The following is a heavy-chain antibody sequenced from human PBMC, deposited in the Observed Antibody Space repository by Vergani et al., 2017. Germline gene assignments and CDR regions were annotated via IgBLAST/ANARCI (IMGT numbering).Heavy chain of an antibody. CDR3: AKARDPNCKGGNCYSYYYGLYL. Sequence: EVQLLESGGNLIQPGGSLRLSCGASGFTFSSYAMTWVRLAPGQGLQWVSAISGSGGNTFYTDSVKGRFTISRDNSKDTLYLQMNSLRVEDTAIYYCAKARDPNCKGGNCYSYYYGLYLWGQGTTVTVSS. D-gene: IGHD2-21*01. J-gene: IGHJ6*02. V-gene: IGHV3-23*01. CDR1: GFTFSSYA. CDR2: ISGSGGNT.